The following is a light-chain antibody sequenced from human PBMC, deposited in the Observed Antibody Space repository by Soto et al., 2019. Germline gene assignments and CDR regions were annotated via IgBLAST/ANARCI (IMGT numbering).Light chain of an antibody. V-gene: IGKV3-15*01. Sequence: IVMTQSPATLSVSPGERFTLSCTASQSVSSHVAWYQQKPGQAPRLLIYGAYTRATGIPARFSGSGSGTEFTLTISSLQSEDFAVYYCQQYNNWPRTVGPGTQVEIK. J-gene: IGKJ1*01. CDR1: QSVSSH. CDR3: QQYNNWPRT. CDR2: GAY.